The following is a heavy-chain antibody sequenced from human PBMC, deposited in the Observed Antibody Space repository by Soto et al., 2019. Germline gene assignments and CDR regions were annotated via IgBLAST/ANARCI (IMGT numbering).Heavy chain of an antibody. CDR1: GYTFTSYG. CDR2: ISAYNYKT. J-gene: IGHJ4*02. V-gene: IGHV1-18*01. CDR3: ARESYYGSGATVVAY. D-gene: IGHD3-10*01. Sequence: ASVKVSCKASGYTFTSYGIIWVRQAPGQGLEWMGWISAYNYKTDYAQKLQGRVTMTADPSTNTAYMELRSLTSDDTAVYYCARESYYGSGATVVAYWGQGTLVTVSS.